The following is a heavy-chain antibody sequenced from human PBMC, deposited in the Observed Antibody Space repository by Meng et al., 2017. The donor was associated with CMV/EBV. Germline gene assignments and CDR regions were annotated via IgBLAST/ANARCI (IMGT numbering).Heavy chain of an antibody. V-gene: IGHV1-46*01. CDR3: ARFPYSSSLGIYYFDY. CDR2: INPSGGST. D-gene: IGHD6-6*01. CDR1: GYTFTSYY. J-gene: IGHJ4*02. Sequence: ASVKVSCKASGYTFTSYYMHWLRQAPGQGLEWMGIINPSGGSTSYAQKFQGRVTMTRDTSTSTVYMELSSLRSEDTAVYYCARFPYSSSLGIYYFDYWGQGTLVTVSS.